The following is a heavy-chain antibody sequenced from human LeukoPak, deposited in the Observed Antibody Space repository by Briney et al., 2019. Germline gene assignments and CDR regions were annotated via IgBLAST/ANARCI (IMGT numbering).Heavy chain of an antibody. V-gene: IGHV4-4*07. D-gene: IGHD4-17*01. Sequence: SETLSLTCTVSGDSFSYFYWSWIRQPAGKGLEWIGRIYTSGSTNYNPSLKSRVTISVDTSKNQFSLKLSSVTAADTAVYYCARVYGDSNYYYYYMDVWGKGTTVTISS. J-gene: IGHJ6*03. CDR3: ARVYGDSNYYYYYMDV. CDR2: IYTSGST. CDR1: GDSFSYFY.